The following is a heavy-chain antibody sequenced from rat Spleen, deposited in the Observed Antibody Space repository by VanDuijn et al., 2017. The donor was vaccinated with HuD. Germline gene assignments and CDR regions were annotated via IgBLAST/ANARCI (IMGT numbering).Heavy chain of an antibody. CDR3: ARRPGDFDY. D-gene: IGHD1-4*01. J-gene: IGHJ2*01. V-gene: IGHV5-31*01. Sequence: LVQPGRSLKLSCVASGFTFNNYWMTWIRQAPGKGLEWVASITNTGSSTYYPDSVKGRFTISRDNAKSTLYLQMDSLRSEDTATYYCARRPGDFDYWGQGVMVTVSS. CDR2: ITNTGSST. CDR1: GFTFNNYW.